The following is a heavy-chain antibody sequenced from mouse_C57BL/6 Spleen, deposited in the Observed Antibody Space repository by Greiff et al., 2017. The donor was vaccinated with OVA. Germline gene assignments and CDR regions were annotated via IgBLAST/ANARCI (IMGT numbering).Heavy chain of an antibody. V-gene: IGHV14-4*01. D-gene: IGHD1-1*01. CDR2: IDPENGDP. J-gene: IGHJ1*03. CDR3: TTRDYYYPDWYVDV. CDR1: GFTITDDY. Sequence: EVQLQQSGAELVRPGASVKLSCTASGFTITDDYMHWVKQRPEQGLEWIGWIDPENGDPEYASKFQGTATLTADKSSNTAYLQLSSLTSEDTAVYYCTTRDYYYPDWYVDVGGTGATVTVSS.